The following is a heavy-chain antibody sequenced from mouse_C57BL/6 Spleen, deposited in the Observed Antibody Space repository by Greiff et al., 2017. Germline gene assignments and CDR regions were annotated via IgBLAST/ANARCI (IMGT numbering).Heavy chain of an antibody. Sequence: VHVKQSGAELVKPGASVKLSCTASGFTIKDYYMHWVKQRPEQGLEWIGRIDPEDGETKYAPKFQGKATITADTSSNTAYLQRSSLTSEDTAVYYCASSYGSEAWFAYWGQGTLVTVSA. CDR3: ASSYGSEAWFAY. CDR2: IDPEDGET. V-gene: IGHV14-2*01. J-gene: IGHJ3*01. D-gene: IGHD1-1*01. CDR1: GFTIKDYY.